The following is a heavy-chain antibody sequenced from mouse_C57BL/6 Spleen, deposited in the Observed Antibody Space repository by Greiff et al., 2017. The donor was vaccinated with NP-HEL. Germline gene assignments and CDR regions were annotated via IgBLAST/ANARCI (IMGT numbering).Heavy chain of an antibody. D-gene: IGHD1-2*01. J-gene: IGHJ4*01. V-gene: IGHV5-17*01. CDR3: ARDDGGGMDY. CDR1: GFTFSDYG. Sequence: EVKLVESGGGLVKPGGSLKLSCAASGFTFSDYGMHWVRQAPEKGLEWVAYISSGSSTIYYADTVKGRFTISRDNAKNTLFLQMTGLRAEDTAMYYCARDDGGGMDYWGQGTSVTVSS. CDR2: ISSGSSTI.